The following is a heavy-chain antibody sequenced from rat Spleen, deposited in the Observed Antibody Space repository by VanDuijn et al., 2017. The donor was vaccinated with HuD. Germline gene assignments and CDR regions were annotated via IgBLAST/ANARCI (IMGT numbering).Heavy chain of an antibody. D-gene: IGHD3-1*01. V-gene: IGHV2-13*01. CDR1: GFSLSNYG. J-gene: IGHJ2*01. CDR2: IWGDRST. CDR3: TIHPRY. Sequence: QVQLKESGPGLVQPSQTLSLTCTVSGFSLSNYGVIWVRQPPGKGLEWMGGIWGDRSTNYNSALKYRLNISRDTSKSQVFLKMNSLQTDDTGTYYCTIHPRYWGQGVMVTVSS.